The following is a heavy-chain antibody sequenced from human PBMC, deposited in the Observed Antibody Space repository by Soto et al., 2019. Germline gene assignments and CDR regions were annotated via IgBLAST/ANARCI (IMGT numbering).Heavy chain of an antibody. J-gene: IGHJ6*02. CDR2: IGTAGDT. V-gene: IGHV3-13*01. Sequence: GGSLRLSCAASGFTFSSYDMHWVRQATGKGLEWVSAIGTAGDTYYPGSVKGRFTISRENAKNSWYLQMNSLGAEDTAVYYCARGGYSDGFYYGMDVWGQGTTVTVSS. CDR1: GFTFSSYD. CDR3: ARGGYSDGFYYGMDV. D-gene: IGHD5-18*01.